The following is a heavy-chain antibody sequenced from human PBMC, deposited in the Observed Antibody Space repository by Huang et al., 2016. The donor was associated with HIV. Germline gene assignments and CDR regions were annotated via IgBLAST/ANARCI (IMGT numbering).Heavy chain of an antibody. Sequence: QLQLQGSGPGLVKPSETLSLTCPVSGGSITSGSYYWGGIRQPPGKGLEWFGSIDDSGSTDYKPSLKSRVTVSVDTSKNQFSLKLSSVTAADTAVYYCARHVSYYDSSGYTPWDAFDIWGQGTMVTVSS. CDR3: ARHVSYYDSSGYTPWDAFDI. CDR2: IDDSGST. D-gene: IGHD3-22*01. J-gene: IGHJ3*02. CDR1: GGSITSGSYY. V-gene: IGHV4-39*01.